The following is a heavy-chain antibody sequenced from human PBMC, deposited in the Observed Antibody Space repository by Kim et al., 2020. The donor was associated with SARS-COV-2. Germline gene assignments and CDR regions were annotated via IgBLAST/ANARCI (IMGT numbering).Heavy chain of an antibody. V-gene: IGHV3-33*01. D-gene: IGHD6-19*01. CDR3: ARDRDPGWPLAFDI. J-gene: IGHJ3*02. CDR1: GFTFSSYG. Sequence: GGSLRLSCAASGFTFSSYGMHWVRQAPGKGLEWVAVIWYDGSNKYYADSVKGRFTISRDNSKNTLYLQMNSLRAEDTAVYYCARDRDPGWPLAFDIWGQGAMVTVSS. CDR2: IWYDGSNK.